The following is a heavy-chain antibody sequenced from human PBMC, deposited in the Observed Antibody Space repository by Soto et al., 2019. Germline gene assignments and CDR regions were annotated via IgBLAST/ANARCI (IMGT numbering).Heavy chain of an antibody. D-gene: IGHD5-12*01. CDR2: IYYSGST. CDR3: ARAQRWLQSYYFDY. V-gene: IGHV4-30-4*01. CDR1: GGSISSGDYY. Sequence: SETLSLTCTVSGGSISSGDYYWSWIRQPPGKGLEWIGYIYYSGSTYYNPSLKSRVTISVDTSKNQFSLKLSSVTAADTAVYYCARAQRWLQSYYFDYWGQGTLVTVSS. J-gene: IGHJ4*02.